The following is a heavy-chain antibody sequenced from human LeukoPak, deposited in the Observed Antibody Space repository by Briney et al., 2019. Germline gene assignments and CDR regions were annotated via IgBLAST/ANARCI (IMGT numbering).Heavy chain of an antibody. V-gene: IGHV1-18*01. CDR1: QSSPTYS. CDR2: ISAYNSNT. J-gene: IGHJ5*02. Sequence: ASVRVSCKAGQSSPTYSFGWVRQAPGQGLEWMGWISAYNSNTQYAQKFQDRVTMTTDTSTNTAYLDLTSLTSDDTAVYYCARARLAVPGTVWFDPGGQGTLVTVSS. D-gene: IGHD6-19*01. CDR3: ARARLAVPGTVWFDP.